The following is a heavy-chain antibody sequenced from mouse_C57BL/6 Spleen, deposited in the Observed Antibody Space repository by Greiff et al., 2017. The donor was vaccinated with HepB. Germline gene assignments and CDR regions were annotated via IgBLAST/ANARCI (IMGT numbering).Heavy chain of an antibody. D-gene: IGHD2-4*01. V-gene: IGHV1-26*01. Sequence: EVQLQQSGPELVKPGASVKISCKASGYTFTDYYMNWVKQSHGKSLEWIGDINPNNGGTSYNQKFKGKATLTVDKSSSTAYMELRSLTSEDSAVYYWAIKGDYCDYPTYYFDYWGQGTTLTVSS. CDR3: AIKGDYCDYPTYYFDY. CDR2: INPNNGGT. J-gene: IGHJ2*01. CDR1: GYTFTDYY.